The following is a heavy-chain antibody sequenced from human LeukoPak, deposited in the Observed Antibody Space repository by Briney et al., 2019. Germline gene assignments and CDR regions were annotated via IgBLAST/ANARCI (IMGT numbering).Heavy chain of an antibody. V-gene: IGHV4-61*01. CDR3: ARDRGYYGSGSYSQGSYFDY. CDR2: NYYSGSN. D-gene: IGHD3-10*01. J-gene: IGHJ4*02. CDR1: GGSVSSGSCY. Sequence: SETLSLTCTVSGGSVSSGSCYWSWIRQPPGKGLEWIGYNYYSGSNNYNPSLESRVTISVDTSKNQFSLTLTSVTAADTAVYYCARDRGYYGSGSYSQGSYFDYWGQGSLVTVSS.